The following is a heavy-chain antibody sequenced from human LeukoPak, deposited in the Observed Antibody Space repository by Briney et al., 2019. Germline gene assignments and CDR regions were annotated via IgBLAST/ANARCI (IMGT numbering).Heavy chain of an antibody. CDR3: ARGDYYDQKGAPEY. CDR1: GFTFSSYW. V-gene: IGHV3-7*04. Sequence: GGSLRLSCAASGFTFSSYWMSWVRQAPGKGLEWVANIKQDGSEKYYVDSVKGRFTISRDNAKNSLYLQMNSLRAEDTAVYYCARGDYYDQKGAPEYWGQGTLVTVSS. J-gene: IGHJ4*02. D-gene: IGHD3-22*01. CDR2: IKQDGSEK.